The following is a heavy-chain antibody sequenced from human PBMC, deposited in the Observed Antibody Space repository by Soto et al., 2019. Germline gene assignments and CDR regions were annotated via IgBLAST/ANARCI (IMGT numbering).Heavy chain of an antibody. CDR3: ARDGYCSGGSCYSVPVFDY. Sequence: GGSLRLSCAASGFAFSSYGMHWVRQAPGKGLEWVAVIWYDGSNKYYADSVKGRFTISRDNSKNTLYLQMNSLRAVDTAVYYCARDGYCSGGSCYSVPVFDYWGQGTLVTVSS. J-gene: IGHJ4*02. CDR1: GFAFSSYG. D-gene: IGHD2-15*01. CDR2: IWYDGSNK. V-gene: IGHV3-33*01.